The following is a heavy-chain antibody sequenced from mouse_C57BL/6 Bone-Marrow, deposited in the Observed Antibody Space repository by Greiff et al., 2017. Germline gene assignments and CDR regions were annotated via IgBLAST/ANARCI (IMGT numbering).Heavy chain of an antibody. D-gene: IGHD2-3*01. V-gene: IGHV1-9*01. CDR2: LLPGSGST. CDR3: ARRGDGYRTFAMDY. Sequence: QVQLQQSGAELMKPGASVKLSCKATGYTFTGYWIEWVKQRPGHGLEWIGELLPGSGSTNYNEKFKGKATLTADKSSSTAYMQFSSLTSEDSAIYYCARRGDGYRTFAMDYWGQGTSVTVSS. J-gene: IGHJ4*01. CDR1: GYTFTGYW.